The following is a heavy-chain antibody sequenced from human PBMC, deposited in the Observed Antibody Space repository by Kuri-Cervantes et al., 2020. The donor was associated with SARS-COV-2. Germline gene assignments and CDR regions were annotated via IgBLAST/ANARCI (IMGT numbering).Heavy chain of an antibody. CDR1: GGSFSGYY. J-gene: IGHJ4*02. D-gene: IGHD2-2*01. CDR3: ARQETIVVVPAALKTYFDY. V-gene: IGHV4-34*01. Sequence: ESLKISCAVYGGSFSGYYWSWIRQPPGKGLEWIGEINHRGSTNYNPSLKSRVTISVDTSKNQFSLKLSSVTDADTAVDYCARQETIVVVPAALKTYFDYWGQGTLVTVSS. CDR2: INHRGST.